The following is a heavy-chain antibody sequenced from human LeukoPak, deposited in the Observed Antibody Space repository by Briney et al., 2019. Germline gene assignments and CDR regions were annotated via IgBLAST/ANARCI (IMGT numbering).Heavy chain of an antibody. Sequence: PGGSLRLSCAASGFTFSSYGMHWVRQAPGRGLGWVAVIWYDGSNKYYADSVKGRFTISRDNSKNTLYLQMNSLRAEDTAVYYCARDRGYSYGDLVDYWGQGTLVTVSS. D-gene: IGHD5-18*01. CDR2: IWYDGSNK. CDR3: ARDRGYSYGDLVDY. V-gene: IGHV3-33*01. J-gene: IGHJ4*02. CDR1: GFTFSSYG.